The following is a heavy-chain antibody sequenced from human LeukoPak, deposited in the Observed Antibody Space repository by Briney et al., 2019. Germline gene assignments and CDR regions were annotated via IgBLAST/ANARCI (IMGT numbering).Heavy chain of an antibody. CDR3: SRDSSGYYRIDY. CDR1: GDSVSSNSAL. D-gene: IGHD3-22*01. CDR2: TYYRSKWYD. Sequence: SQTLSLTCAISGDSVSSNSALWNWFRQSPSRGLEWLGRTYYRSKWYDDYAVSVKGRITINLDTSKNQFSLKLTSVTAADTAVYYCSRDSSGYYRIDYWGQGTLVTVSS. V-gene: IGHV6-1*01. J-gene: IGHJ4*02.